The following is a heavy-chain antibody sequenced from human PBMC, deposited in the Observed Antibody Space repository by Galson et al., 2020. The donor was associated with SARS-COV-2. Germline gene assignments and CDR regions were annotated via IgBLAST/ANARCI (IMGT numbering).Heavy chain of an antibody. CDR1: GFAFNNYA. Sequence: TGGSLRLSCAASGFAFNNYAMSWVRQAPGKGLEWVSSIRITGITYYADSVKGRFTISRDDSESTLYLDMRSLRAGDTAVYYCAKGAYYYDSTGYRHFDSWGQGTLVTVSS. V-gene: IGHV3-23*01. D-gene: IGHD3-22*01. CDR2: IRITGIT. CDR3: AKGAYYYDSTGYRHFDS. J-gene: IGHJ4*02.